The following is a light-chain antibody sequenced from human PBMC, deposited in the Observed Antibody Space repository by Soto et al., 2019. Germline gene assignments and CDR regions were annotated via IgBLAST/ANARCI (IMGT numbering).Light chain of an antibody. CDR3: QSYDSSLSGPVV. CDR2: GNS. Sequence: QSVLTQPPSVAGAPGHRGTISCTGSSSNIGAGYDVHWYQQLPGTAPKLLIYGNSNRPSGVPDRFSGSKSGTSASLAITGLQAEDEADYYCQSYDSSLSGPVVFGGGTKLTVL. V-gene: IGLV1-40*01. J-gene: IGLJ2*01. CDR1: SSNIGAGYD.